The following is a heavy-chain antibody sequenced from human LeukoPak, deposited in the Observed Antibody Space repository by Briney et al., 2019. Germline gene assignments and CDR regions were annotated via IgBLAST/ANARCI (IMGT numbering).Heavy chain of an antibody. CDR3: ARVGGLNWFDP. CDR2: MNPNSGNT. V-gene: IGHV1-8*03. J-gene: IGHJ5*02. CDR1: GYTFTGYD. Sequence: ASVKDSCKASGYTFTGYDINWVRQATGQGLEWMGWMNPNSGNTGYAQKFQGRVTITRNTSISTAYMELSSLRSEDTAVYYCARVGGLNWFDPWGQGTLVTVSS.